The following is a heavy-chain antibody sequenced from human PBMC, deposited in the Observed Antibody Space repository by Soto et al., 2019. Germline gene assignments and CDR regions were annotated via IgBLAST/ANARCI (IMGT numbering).Heavy chain of an antibody. V-gene: IGHV4-31*03. J-gene: IGHJ5*02. Sequence: TLSLTCTVSGGSISSGGYYWSWIRQHPGKGLEWIGYIYYSGSTYYNPSLKSRVTISVDTSKNQFSLKLSSVTAADTAVYYCARAPPYGGNSRRWFDPWGQGTLVTVSS. CDR1: GGSISSGGYY. CDR3: ARAPPYGGNSRRWFDP. D-gene: IGHD4-17*01. CDR2: IYYSGST.